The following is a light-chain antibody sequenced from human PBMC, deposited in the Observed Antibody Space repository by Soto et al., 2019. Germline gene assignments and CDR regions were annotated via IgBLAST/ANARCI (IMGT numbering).Light chain of an antibody. J-gene: IGKJ1*01. CDR2: TAS. V-gene: IGKV1-9*01. CDR1: HGISSY. CDR3: QQRNSYPIT. Sequence: DIQLTQSPSFLSASVGDRVTITCRASHGISSYLAWYQQKPGKAPNLLIHTASTLQSGVPSRFSGSGSGTEFTLTISSLQPEDFATYYCQQRNSYPITFGQGTKVDIK.